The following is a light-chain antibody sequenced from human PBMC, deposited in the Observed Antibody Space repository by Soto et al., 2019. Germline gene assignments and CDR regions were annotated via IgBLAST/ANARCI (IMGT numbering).Light chain of an antibody. V-gene: IGLV1-44*01. CDR3: AAWDDNLNGGGL. Sequence: QSVLTQPPSASGTPGQRVTISCSGSSSNIGSNTVTWYQQLPGTAPKLLIYSNSHRPSGVPDRFSGSKSGTSASLAISGLQSEDEADYYCAAWDDNLNGGGLFGTGTKLTVL. CDR2: SNS. J-gene: IGLJ1*01. CDR1: SSNIGSNT.